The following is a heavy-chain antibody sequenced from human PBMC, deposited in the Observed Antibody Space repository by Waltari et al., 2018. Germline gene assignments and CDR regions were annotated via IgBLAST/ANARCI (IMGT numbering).Heavy chain of an antibody. Sequence: QPLLQESGPGLVKPSETLSLTCSVSGDYPSSRNYFWGWIRQPPGKGLQWIGSIYYPGNTYYNPSLKSRLTISLDTSKNQFSLKLTSVTAADTAVYFCASGGGYTNGWDYWGQGTPVTVSS. D-gene: IGHD2-8*01. CDR1: GDYPSSRNYF. V-gene: IGHV4-39*07. J-gene: IGHJ4*02. CDR3: ASGGGYTNGWDY. CDR2: IYYPGNT.